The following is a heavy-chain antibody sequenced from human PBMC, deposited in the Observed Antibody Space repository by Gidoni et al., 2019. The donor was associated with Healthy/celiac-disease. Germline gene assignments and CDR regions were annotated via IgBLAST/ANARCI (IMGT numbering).Heavy chain of an antibody. CDR3: ARVQDYYDSSTDPNYYYGMDV. Sequence: QVQLVQSGAEVKKPGASVKVSCKASGYTFTSYAMHWVRQAPGQRLEWMGWINAGNGNTKYSQKFQGRVTITRDTSASTAYMELSSLRSEDTAVYYCARVQDYYDSSTDPNYYYGMDVWGQGTTVTVSS. J-gene: IGHJ6*02. D-gene: IGHD3-22*01. CDR2: INAGNGNT. V-gene: IGHV1-3*01. CDR1: GYTFTSYA.